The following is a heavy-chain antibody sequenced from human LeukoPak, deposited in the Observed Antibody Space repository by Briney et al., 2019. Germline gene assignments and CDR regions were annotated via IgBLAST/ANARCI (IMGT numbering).Heavy chain of an antibody. D-gene: IGHD6-13*01. CDR3: ARHPSSSGYGAFYYFDY. J-gene: IGHJ4*02. CDR2: IYYSGST. CDR1: GGSISSYY. V-gene: IGHV4-59*01. Sequence: SETLSLTCTVSGGSISSYYWSWIRQPPGKGLEWIGYIYYSGSTNYNPSLKSRVTISVDTSKNQFSLKLSSVTAADTAVYYCARHPSSSGYGAFYYFDYWGQGTLVTVSS.